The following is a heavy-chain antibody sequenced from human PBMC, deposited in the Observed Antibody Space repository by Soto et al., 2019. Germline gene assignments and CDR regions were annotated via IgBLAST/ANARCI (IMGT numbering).Heavy chain of an antibody. CDR2: IIPIFGTA. Sequence: QVQLVQSGAEVKKPGSSVKVSCKASGGTFSSYSINWVRQAPGQGLEWMGEIIPIFGTANYALKFQGRVTITADESTGTAYMGLSSLRSEATDVYYGARDGGRHSGGIDYWGQGTLVTVSS. J-gene: IGHJ4*02. CDR3: ARDGGRHSGGIDY. D-gene: IGHD1-26*01. V-gene: IGHV1-69*01. CDR1: GGTFSSYS.